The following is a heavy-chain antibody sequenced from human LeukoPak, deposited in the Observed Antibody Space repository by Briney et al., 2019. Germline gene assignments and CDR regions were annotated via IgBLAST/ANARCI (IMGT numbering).Heavy chain of an antibody. V-gene: IGHV1-18*01. CDR1: GYTFTSYG. CDR2: ISAYNGNT. D-gene: IGHD3-3*01. CDR3: ARAPKYYDFWSGYPDAFDI. Sequence: ASVKVSCKASGYTFTSYGISWVRQAPGQGLEWMGWISAYNGNTNYAQKLQGRVTMTTDTSTSTAYMELRSLRSDDTAVYYCARAPKYYDFWSGYPDAFDIWGQGTMVTVSS. J-gene: IGHJ3*02.